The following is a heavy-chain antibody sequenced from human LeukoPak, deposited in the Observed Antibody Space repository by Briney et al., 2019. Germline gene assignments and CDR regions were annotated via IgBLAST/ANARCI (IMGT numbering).Heavy chain of an antibody. CDR2: IYYSGGT. J-gene: IGHJ4*02. CDR1: GGSVSSSSYF. D-gene: IGHD5-18*01. V-gene: IGHV4-39*01. Sequence: SETLSLTCTVSGGSVSSSSYFWGWIRQPPGEGLEWIGSIYYSGGTYYNPSLKSRVAISVDTSKNQFSLKLSSVTAADTAVYYCARIVGYSYGYSDYWGQGTLVTVSS. CDR3: ARIVGYSYGYSDY.